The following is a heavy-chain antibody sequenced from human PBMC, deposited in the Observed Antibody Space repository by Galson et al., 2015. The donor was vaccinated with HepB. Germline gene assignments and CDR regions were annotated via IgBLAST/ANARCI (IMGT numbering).Heavy chain of an antibody. J-gene: IGHJ4*02. CDR3: ARALHSGLDY. Sequence: SLRLSCAASGFTFSTSWMTWVRQAPGEGLEWVANIKPDGSEQYYVDSVKGRFTISRDNAKNSLYLQMNGLRAEDTAVYYCARALHSGLDYWGQGTLVTVSS. V-gene: IGHV3-7*03. CDR1: GFTFSTSW. D-gene: IGHD1-26*01. CDR2: IKPDGSEQ.